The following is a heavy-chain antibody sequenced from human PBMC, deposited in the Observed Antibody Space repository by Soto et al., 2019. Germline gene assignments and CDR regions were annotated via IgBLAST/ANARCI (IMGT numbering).Heavy chain of an antibody. V-gene: IGHV1-18*01. D-gene: IGHD1-26*01. J-gene: IGHJ6*02. CDR2: ISAYNGNT. Sequence: QVQLVQSGAEVKKPGASVKVSCKASGYTFTSYGISWVRQAPGQGLEWMGWISAYNGNTNYAQKLQGRVTMTTDTSTSTAYMELRSLKSDDTAVYYFAGDVPYHRVGAGMDVWGPGTTVTVSS. CDR1: GYTFTSYG. CDR3: AGDVPYHRVGAGMDV.